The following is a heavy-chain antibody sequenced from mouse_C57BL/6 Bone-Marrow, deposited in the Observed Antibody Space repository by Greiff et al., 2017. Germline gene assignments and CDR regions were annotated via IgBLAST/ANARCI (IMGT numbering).Heavy chain of an antibody. D-gene: IGHD4-1*01. Sequence: EVMLVESGGGLVKPGGSLKLSCAASGFPFSSYAMSWVRQTPEKRLEWVATISDGGSYTYYPDNVKGRFTISRDNAKNNLYLQMSHLKSEDTAMYYCASNSYAMDYWGQGTSVTVSS. V-gene: IGHV5-4*03. CDR3: ASNSYAMDY. J-gene: IGHJ4*01. CDR1: GFPFSSYA. CDR2: ISDGGSYT.